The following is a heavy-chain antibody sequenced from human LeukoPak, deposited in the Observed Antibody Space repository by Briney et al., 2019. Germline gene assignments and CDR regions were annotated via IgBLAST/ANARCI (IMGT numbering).Heavy chain of an antibody. CDR1: GGTFSSYA. D-gene: IGHD6-19*01. Sequence: SVKVSCKASGGTFSSYAISWVRQAPGQGLEWMGGIIPIFGTANYAQKFQGRVTITADKSTSTAYMELSSLRSEDTAVHYCASTGEDSSGWDNWFDPWGQGTLVTVSS. CDR2: IIPIFGTA. V-gene: IGHV1-69*06. CDR3: ASTGEDSSGWDNWFDP. J-gene: IGHJ5*02.